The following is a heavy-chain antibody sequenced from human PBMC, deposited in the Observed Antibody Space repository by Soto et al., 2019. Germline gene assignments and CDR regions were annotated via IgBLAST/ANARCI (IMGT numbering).Heavy chain of an antibody. CDR1: GYTFTSYG. Sequence: ASVKVSCKAAGYTFTSYGFSWVRQAPGQGLEWMGWISTYNGDTHYAQNLQGRVTMTTDTSTSTAYMELRSLRSDDTAAYYCARSNGIAAAGPPFDYWGQGTLVTVSS. J-gene: IGHJ4*02. V-gene: IGHV1-18*01. CDR3: ARSNGIAAAGPPFDY. CDR2: ISTYNGDT. D-gene: IGHD6-13*01.